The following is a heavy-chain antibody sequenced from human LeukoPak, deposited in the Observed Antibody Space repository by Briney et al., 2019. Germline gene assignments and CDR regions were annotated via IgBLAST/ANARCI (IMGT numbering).Heavy chain of an antibody. CDR3: ARDRGQWLVRGYLDY. CDR2: IIPIFGTA. CDR1: GGTFSSYS. J-gene: IGHJ4*02. Sequence: GASVKVSCKASGGTFSSYSISWVRQAPGQGLEWMGGIIPIFGTANYAQKFQGRVTITADESTSTAYMELSSLRSEDTAVYYCARDRGQWLVRGYLDYWGQGTLVTVSS. V-gene: IGHV1-69*13. D-gene: IGHD6-19*01.